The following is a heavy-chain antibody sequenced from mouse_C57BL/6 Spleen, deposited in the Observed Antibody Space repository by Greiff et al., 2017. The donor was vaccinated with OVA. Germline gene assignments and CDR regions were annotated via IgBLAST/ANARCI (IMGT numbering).Heavy chain of an antibody. CDR1: GYTFTSYW. V-gene: IGHV1-50*01. CDR2: IDPSDSYT. Sequence: VQLQQPGAELVKPGASVKLSCKASGYTFTSYWMQWVKQRPGQGLEWIGEIDPSDSYTNYNQKFKCKATLTVDTSSSTAYMQLSSLTSEDSAVYYCARRLLPFDYWGQGTTLTVSS. D-gene: IGHD2-3*01. J-gene: IGHJ2*01. CDR3: ARRLLPFDY.